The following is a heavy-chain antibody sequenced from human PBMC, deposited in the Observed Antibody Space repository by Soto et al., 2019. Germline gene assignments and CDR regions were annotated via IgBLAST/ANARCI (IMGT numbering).Heavy chain of an antibody. Sequence: SETLSLTCALYGGSFSGYYWSWIRQPPGKGLEWIGEINHSGSTNYNPSLKSRVTISVDTSKNQFSLKLSSVTAADTAVYYCAGMYYYGSGELENNWFDPWGQGTLVTVS. CDR3: AGMYYYGSGELENNWFDP. CDR2: INHSGST. V-gene: IGHV4-34*01. CDR1: GGSFSGYY. D-gene: IGHD3-10*01. J-gene: IGHJ5*02.